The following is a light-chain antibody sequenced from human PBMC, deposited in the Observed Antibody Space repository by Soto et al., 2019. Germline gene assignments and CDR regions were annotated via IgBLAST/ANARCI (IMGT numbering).Light chain of an antibody. CDR2: DVN. J-gene: IGLJ2*01. V-gene: IGLV2-14*03. CDR1: RSDIGAYNF. Sequence: QSALTQPASVSGSPGQSITISCTGTRSDIGAYNFVSWYQQHPGEVPKLILYDVNVRPSGVSNRFSGSKSGNTASLTISGLQAEDEADYYCTSWTTSTTMIFGGGTKRPS. CDR3: TSWTTSTTMI.